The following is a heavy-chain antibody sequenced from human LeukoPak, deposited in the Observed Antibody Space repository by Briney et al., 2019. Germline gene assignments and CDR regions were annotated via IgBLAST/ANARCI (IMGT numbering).Heavy chain of an antibody. CDR1: GGSISSYY. CDR3: ARVGPAFWSGYLAGPVFYYFDY. CDR2: IYYSGST. J-gene: IGHJ4*02. D-gene: IGHD3-3*01. Sequence: SETLSLTCTVSGGSISSYYWSWIRQPPGKGLEWIGYIYYSGSTNYNPSLKSRVTISVDTSKNQFSLKLSSVTAADTAVYYCARVGPAFWSGYLAGPVFYYFDYWGQGTLVTVSS. V-gene: IGHV4-59*01.